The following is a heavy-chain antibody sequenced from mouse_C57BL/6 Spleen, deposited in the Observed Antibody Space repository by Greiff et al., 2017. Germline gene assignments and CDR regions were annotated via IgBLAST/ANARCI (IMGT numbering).Heavy chain of an antibody. D-gene: IGHD1-1*01. J-gene: IGHJ2*01. CDR1: GFNITAYY. CDR3: AYGSGLIAY. Sequence: VQLQQSGAELVKPGAPVKLSCTVSGFNITAYYMPWVKQRTEQGLEWIGRIDPEDGVLTYAPKFQGKATITAATSANTAYLQLSSLTSEDTAVYYCAYGSGLIAYWGQGTTLTVSA. V-gene: IGHV14-2*01. CDR2: IDPEDGVL.